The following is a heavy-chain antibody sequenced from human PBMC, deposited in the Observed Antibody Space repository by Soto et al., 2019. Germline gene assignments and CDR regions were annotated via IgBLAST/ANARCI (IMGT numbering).Heavy chain of an antibody. V-gene: IGHV4-4*07. D-gene: IGHD6-13*01. CDR1: GGSISSYY. J-gene: IGHJ4*02. CDR3: ARAQSSAAGLYFDY. Sequence: QVHLQESGPGLVKPSETLSLTFTVSGGSISSYYWSWLRQPAGKGLEWIGRIHTTENTNYNPSLKSRVTMSVETSNNPFSLRLSSPTAADTAVYYCARAQSSAAGLYFDYWGQGTLVTVSS. CDR2: IHTTENT.